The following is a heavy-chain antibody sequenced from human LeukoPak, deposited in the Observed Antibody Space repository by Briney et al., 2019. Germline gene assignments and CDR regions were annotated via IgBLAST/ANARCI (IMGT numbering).Heavy chain of an antibody. CDR3: ARDDTTGKFDY. CDR1: GGSFSGYY. CDR2: INHSGST. D-gene: IGHD1-1*01. Sequence: TSETLSLTCAVYGGSFSGYYWSWIRQPPGKGLEWIGEINHSGSTNYNPSLKSRVTTSVDTSKNQFSLKLSSVTAADTAVYYCARDDTTGKFDYWGQGTLVTVSS. J-gene: IGHJ4*02. V-gene: IGHV4-34*01.